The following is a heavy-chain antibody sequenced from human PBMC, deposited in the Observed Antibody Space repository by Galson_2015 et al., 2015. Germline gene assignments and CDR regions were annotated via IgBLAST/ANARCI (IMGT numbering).Heavy chain of an antibody. J-gene: IGHJ4*02. CDR3: ARVSSRPCCGGDCYSHFDY. V-gene: IGHV3-23*01. CDR2: IKGSSGNT. D-gene: IGHD2-21*02. CDR1: GFIFTNYA. Sequence: SLRLSCAASGFIFTNYAMSWVRQAPGKGLEWVSIIKGSSGNTYYADSVKGRFTISRDNTKDALYLQVNNLRVEDTAIYYCARVSSRPCCGGDCYSHFDYWGQGTLVTVSS.